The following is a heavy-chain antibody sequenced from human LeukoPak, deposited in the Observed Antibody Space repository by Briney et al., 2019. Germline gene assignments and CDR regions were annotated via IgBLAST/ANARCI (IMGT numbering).Heavy chain of an antibody. CDR3: ARQGELLGATDY. CDR2: IYTGDSDT. CDR1: GYRFTSYW. J-gene: IGHJ4*02. V-gene: IGHV5-51*01. Sequence: GESLKISCKGSGYRFTSYWIGWVRPMPGEGLGWMGIIYTGDSDTRYSPSFQGQVTISADKSISTAYVQWSSLKASDTAMYYCARQGELLGATDYWGEGTLVTVSS. D-gene: IGHD3-10*01.